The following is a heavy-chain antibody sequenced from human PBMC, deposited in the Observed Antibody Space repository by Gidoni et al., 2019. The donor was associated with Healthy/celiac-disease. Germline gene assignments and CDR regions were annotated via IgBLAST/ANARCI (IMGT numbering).Heavy chain of an antibody. V-gene: IGHV1-69*04. CDR2: IIPILGIA. J-gene: IGHJ4*02. Sequence: QVQLVQSGAEVKKPGSSVKVSCKASGGTFSSYAISWVRQAPGQWLEWMGRIIPILGIANYAQKFQGRVTITADKSTSTAYMELSSLRSEDTAVYYCARVSGSGSFPLDYWGQGTLVTVSS. CDR1: GGTFSSYA. CDR3: ARVSGSGSFPLDY. D-gene: IGHD3-10*01.